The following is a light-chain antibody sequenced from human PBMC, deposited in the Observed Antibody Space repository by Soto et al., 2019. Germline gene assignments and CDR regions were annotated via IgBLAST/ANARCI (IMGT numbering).Light chain of an antibody. CDR1: SSDVGAYKY. Sequence: QSALTQPASVSGSPGQSITISCTGTSSDVGAYKYVSWYQQHPGKAPKVMIYEVSNRPSGVSNRFSGSKSGNTASLTISGLQAEDEADYFCSSFTSTSTWVFGGGTKVTVL. J-gene: IGLJ3*02. V-gene: IGLV2-14*01. CDR2: EVS. CDR3: SSFTSTSTWV.